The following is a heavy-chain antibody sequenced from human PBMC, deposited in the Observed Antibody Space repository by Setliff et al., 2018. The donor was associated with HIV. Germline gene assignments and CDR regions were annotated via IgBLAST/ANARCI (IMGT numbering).Heavy chain of an antibody. Sequence: PSETLSLTCTVSGGSFSRSTYSWGWIRQPPGRGLEWIGSIHSSGTTYYNPSLKSRGAISVDTSRSQFSLKLRSVTAADTAFYYCARHKTNYDFYAFDVWGQGTMVTVSS. J-gene: IGHJ3*01. CDR2: IHSSGTT. CDR3: ARHKTNYDFYAFDV. D-gene: IGHD3-3*01. V-gene: IGHV4-39*01. CDR1: GGSFSRSTYS.